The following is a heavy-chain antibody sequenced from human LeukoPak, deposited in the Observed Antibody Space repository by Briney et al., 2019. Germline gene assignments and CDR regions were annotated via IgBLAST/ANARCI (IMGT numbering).Heavy chain of an antibody. CDR3: AKGDYGDYGYYFDY. CDR1: GFRLRSYA. CDR2: ISWNSGSI. D-gene: IGHD4-17*01. Sequence: AGGSLRLSCAASGFRLRSYAMHWVRQAPGEGVEWVSGISWNSGSIVYADSVKGRFTISTDNAKNSLYLQMNSLRAEHTALYYCAKGDYGDYGYYFDYWGQGTLVTVSS. J-gene: IGHJ4*02. V-gene: IGHV3-9*01.